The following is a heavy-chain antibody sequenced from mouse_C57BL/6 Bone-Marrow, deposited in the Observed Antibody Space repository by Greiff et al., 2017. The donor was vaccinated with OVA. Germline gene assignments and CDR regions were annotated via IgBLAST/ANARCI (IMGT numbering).Heavy chain of an antibody. CDR3: ARFGGGYYVDWYFDV. CDR2: IRNKANGYTT. D-gene: IGHD2-3*01. V-gene: IGHV7-3*01. Sequence: DVKLVESGGGLVQPGGSLSLSCAASGFTFTDYYMSWVRQPPGKALEWLGFIRNKANGYTTEYSASVKGRFTISRDNSQSILYLQMNALRAEDSATYYCARFGGGYYVDWYFDVWGTGTTVTVSS. CDR1: GFTFTDYY. J-gene: IGHJ1*03.